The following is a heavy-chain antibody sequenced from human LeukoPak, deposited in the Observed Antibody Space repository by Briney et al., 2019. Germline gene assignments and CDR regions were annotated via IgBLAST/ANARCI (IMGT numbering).Heavy chain of an antibody. Sequence: SETLSLTCAVYGGTFSGYYWSWIRQPPGKGLEWIGEINHSGSTNYNPSLKSRVTISVDTSKNQFSLKLSSVTAADTAVYYCARGRTLDYWGQGTLVTVSS. CDR1: GGTFSGYY. J-gene: IGHJ4*02. V-gene: IGHV4-34*01. CDR2: INHSGST. CDR3: ARGRTLDY. D-gene: IGHD1-14*01.